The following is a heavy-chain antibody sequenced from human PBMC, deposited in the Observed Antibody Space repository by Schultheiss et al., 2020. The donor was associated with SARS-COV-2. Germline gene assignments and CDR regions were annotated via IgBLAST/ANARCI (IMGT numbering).Heavy chain of an antibody. CDR3: AKDQSAIGYFQH. D-gene: IGHD2-21*02. CDR2: ISYDGSNK. Sequence: GGSLRLSCAASGFTFSSYGMHWVRQAPGKGLEWVAVISYDGSNKYYADSVKGRFTISRDNSKNTLYLQMNSLRAEDTAVYYCAKDQSAIGYFQHWGQGTLVTVSS. J-gene: IGHJ1*01. V-gene: IGHV3-30*18. CDR1: GFTFSSYG.